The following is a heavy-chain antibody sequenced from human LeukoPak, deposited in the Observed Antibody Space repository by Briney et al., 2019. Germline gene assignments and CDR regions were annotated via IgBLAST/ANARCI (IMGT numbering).Heavy chain of an antibody. D-gene: IGHD3-10*01. Sequence: SETLSLTCTVSGDSISSYYWRWIRQPPGKGLEWIGEIDYSGNTNYSPSLKSRVTISIDTSKNQFSLTVRSVSAADTGVYYCARPMGYHYYHYIHVWGSVTTVTVSS. CDR3: ARPMGYHYYHYIHV. V-gene: IGHV4-59*12. J-gene: IGHJ6*03. CDR2: IDYSGNT. CDR1: GDSISSYY.